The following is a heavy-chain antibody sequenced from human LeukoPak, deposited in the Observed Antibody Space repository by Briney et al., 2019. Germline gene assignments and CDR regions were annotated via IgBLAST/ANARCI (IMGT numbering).Heavy chain of an antibody. CDR3: ARGPGGGYDWLGY. Sequence: ASVKVSCKASGYIFTGYYLHWVRQAPGQGLEWMGWSNPTSGSTNYAQKFQGRVTMTRDTSNSTAYMELSRLRSDDTAVYYCARGPGGGYDWLGYWGQGTLVTVSS. CDR1: GYIFTGYY. D-gene: IGHD5-12*01. J-gene: IGHJ4*02. V-gene: IGHV1-2*02. CDR2: SNPTSGST.